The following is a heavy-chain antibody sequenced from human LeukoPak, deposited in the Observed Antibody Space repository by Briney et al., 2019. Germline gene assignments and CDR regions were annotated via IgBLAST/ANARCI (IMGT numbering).Heavy chain of an antibody. CDR1: KFTFSDYY. CDR3: ARGDPHADL. V-gene: IGHV3-7*01. D-gene: IGHD5-24*01. CDR2: MNQFGTEI. J-gene: IGHJ5*02. Sequence: GGSLRLSCAASKFTFSDYYMTWVRQAPGKGPEWVAYMNQFGTEIKYLDSVKGRFSISRDNARTSLYLQMHSLRVEDTGVYYCARGDPHADLWGQGTLVTVSS.